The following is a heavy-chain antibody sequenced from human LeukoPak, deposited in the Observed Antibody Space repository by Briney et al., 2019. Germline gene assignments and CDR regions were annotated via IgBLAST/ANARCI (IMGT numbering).Heavy chain of an antibody. J-gene: IGHJ4*02. Sequence: RSLRLSCAASGFTFSSYDMHWVRQAPGKGLEWVTLISYDGSNKYYEDSVKGRFTISRDNSKNTLYLQMNSLRAEDTAVYYCARGRYVAVAGTHPFFDYWGQGTLVTVSS. CDR2: ISYDGSNK. CDR3: ARGRYVAVAGTHPFFDY. CDR1: GFTFSSYD. V-gene: IGHV3-30*03. D-gene: IGHD6-19*01.